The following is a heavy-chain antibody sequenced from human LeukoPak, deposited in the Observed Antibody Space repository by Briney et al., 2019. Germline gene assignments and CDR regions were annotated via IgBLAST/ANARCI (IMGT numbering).Heavy chain of an antibody. D-gene: IGHD1-1*01. J-gene: IGHJ3*02. CDR3: ARLDPRGAFDI. V-gene: IGHV3-48*03. Sequence: GGSLRLSCAASGFTFSSYEMNWVRQAPGMGLEWVSYISSSGSTIYYTDSVKGRFTISRDNAKNSLYLQMNSLRAEDTAVYYCARLDPRGAFDIWGQGTMVTVSS. CDR2: ISSSGSTI. CDR1: GFTFSSYE.